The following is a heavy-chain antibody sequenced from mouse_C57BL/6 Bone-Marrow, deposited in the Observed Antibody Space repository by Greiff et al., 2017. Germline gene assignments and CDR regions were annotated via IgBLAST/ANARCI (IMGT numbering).Heavy chain of an antibody. CDR3: TTFPLITTVVATEYFDY. Sequence: VQLQQSGAELVRPGASVKLSCTASGFNIKDDYMHWVKQRPEQGLEWIGWIDPENGATEYASKFQGKATITADTSSNTAYLQLSSLTSEDTAVYYCTTFPLITTVVATEYFDYWGQGTTLTVSS. CDR2: IDPENGAT. CDR1: GFNIKDDY. V-gene: IGHV14-4*01. D-gene: IGHD1-1*01. J-gene: IGHJ2*01.